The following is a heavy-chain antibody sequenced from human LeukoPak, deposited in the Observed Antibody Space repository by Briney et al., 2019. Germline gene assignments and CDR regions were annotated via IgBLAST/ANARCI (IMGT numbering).Heavy chain of an antibody. V-gene: IGHV4-38-2*02. D-gene: IGHD3-22*01. CDR2: IYHSGST. J-gene: IGHJ6*03. Sequence: SETLSLTCTVSGYSISSGYYWGWIRQPPGKGLEWIGSIYHSGSTYYNPSLKSRVTISVDTSKNQFSLKLSSVTAADTAVYCCARSGDYDSSGYYWENYYYYYMDVWGKGTTVTVSS. CDR3: ARSGDYDSSGYYWENYYYYYMDV. CDR1: GYSISSGYY.